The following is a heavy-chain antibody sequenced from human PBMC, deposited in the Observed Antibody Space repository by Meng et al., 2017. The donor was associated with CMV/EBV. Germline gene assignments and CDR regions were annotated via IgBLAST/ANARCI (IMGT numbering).Heavy chain of an antibody. CDR1: GYTFTSYG. V-gene: IGHV1-18*01. CDR3: ASCISSSCFQYYFDS. D-gene: IGHD2-2*01. CDR2: ISAYNGNT. Sequence: ASVKVSCKASGYTFTSYGISWVRQAPGQGLEWMGWISAYNGNTNYAQKLQGRVTMTTDTSTSTAYMELRSLRSDDTAVYYCASCISSSCFQYYFDSWGQGTLVTVSS. J-gene: IGHJ4*02.